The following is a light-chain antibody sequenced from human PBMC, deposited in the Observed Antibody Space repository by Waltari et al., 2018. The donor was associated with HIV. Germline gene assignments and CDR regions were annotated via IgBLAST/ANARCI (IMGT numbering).Light chain of an antibody. CDR3: STWDDSLKDVL. CDR2: RDK. CDR1: SSNVGRNA. V-gene: IGLV1-47*01. Sequence: QSALTQPPSASGTPGQRVTISCSGSSSNVGRNAVYWYQKFPGSAPQLVIYRDKPRPPGVSDRFSGSKSGAAASLAISGLRSEDEADFYCSTWDDSLKDVLFGGGTKLTVL. J-gene: IGLJ2*01.